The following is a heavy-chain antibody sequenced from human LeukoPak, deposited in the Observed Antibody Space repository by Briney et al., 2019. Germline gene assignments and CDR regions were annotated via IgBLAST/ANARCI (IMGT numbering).Heavy chain of an antibody. CDR2: ISSSSSYI. Sequence: GGSLRLSCAASGFTFSSYSMNWVRQAPGEGLEWVSSISSSSSYIYYADSVKGRFTISRDNAKNSLYLQMNSLRAEDTAVYYCARGTAAAGPIPDYWGQGTLVTVSS. V-gene: IGHV3-21*01. CDR3: ARGTAAAGPIPDY. CDR1: GFTFSSYS. J-gene: IGHJ4*02. D-gene: IGHD6-13*01.